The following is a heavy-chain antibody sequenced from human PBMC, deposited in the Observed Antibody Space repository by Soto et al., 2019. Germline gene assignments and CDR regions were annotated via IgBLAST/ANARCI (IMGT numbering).Heavy chain of an antibody. CDR3: ARNSSSSYFDY. CDR2: IHHSGSVFESGST. D-gene: IGHD6-13*01. J-gene: IGHJ4*02. Sequence: NPSETLSLTCAVSVSSITITYYWGCVRQPPGKGLEWIGSIHHSGSVFESGSTHYNPSFKSRVTISADTSKNQFSLKLTSVTAADTAVYFCARNSSSSYFDYWGQGTLVTVSS. CDR1: VSSITITYY. V-gene: IGHV4-38-2*01.